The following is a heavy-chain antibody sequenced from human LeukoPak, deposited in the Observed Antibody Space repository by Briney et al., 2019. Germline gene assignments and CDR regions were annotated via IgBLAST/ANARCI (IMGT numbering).Heavy chain of an antibody. J-gene: IGHJ5*02. CDR3: ARGGAGSYFSWLDP. D-gene: IGHD3-10*01. CDR2: INPNSGGT. Sequence: ASVKVSCKASGYTFTGYYIHWVRQAPGQGLECMGWINPNSGGTNYAQKFQGRVTMTRDTSISTAYMELSRLRSDDTAVYYCARGGAGSYFSWLDPWGQGTLVTVSS. V-gene: IGHV1-2*02. CDR1: GYTFTGYY.